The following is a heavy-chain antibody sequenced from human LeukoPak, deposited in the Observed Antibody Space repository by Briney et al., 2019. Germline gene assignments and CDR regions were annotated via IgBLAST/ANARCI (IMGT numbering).Heavy chain of an antibody. CDR1: GFTFSNYA. V-gene: IGHV3-23*01. J-gene: IGHJ4*02. D-gene: IGHD6-13*01. CDR3: AKPRTIAVPGRSGFDY. CDR2: SSDIGAST. Sequence: GGSLRLSCAASGFTFSNYAMNWFRQAPGKGLEWVSVSSDIGASTYYADSVKGRFTISRDNSKNTLYLQLNSLRAEDTAVYYCAKPRTIAVPGRSGFDYWGQGTLVTVSS.